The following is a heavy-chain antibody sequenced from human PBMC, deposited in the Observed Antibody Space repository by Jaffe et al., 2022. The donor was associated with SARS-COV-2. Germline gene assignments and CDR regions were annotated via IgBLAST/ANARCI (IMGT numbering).Heavy chain of an antibody. D-gene: IGHD1-26*01. CDR2: ISYDGSNK. CDR1: GFTFSSYA. CDR3: ARDKGEWELLKYYFDY. Sequence: QVQLVESGGGVVQPGRSLRLSCAASGFTFSSYAMHWVRQAPGKGLEWVAVISYDGSNKYYADSVKGRFTISRDNSKNTLYLQMNSLRAEDTAVYYCARDKGEWELLKYYFDYWGQGTLVTVSS. V-gene: IGHV3-30-3*01. J-gene: IGHJ4*02.